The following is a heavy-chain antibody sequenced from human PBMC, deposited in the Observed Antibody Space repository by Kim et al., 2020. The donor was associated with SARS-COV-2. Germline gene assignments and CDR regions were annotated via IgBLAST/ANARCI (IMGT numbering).Heavy chain of an antibody. CDR3: AKDTRDYYGSGSEWQY. CDR2: IGTSARYS. Sequence: GGSLRLSCAASGFTFSNSAMTWVRQAPGKGLEWVSAIGTSARYSYYADSVKGRFTISRDNSKSTLYLEMNSLRAEDTAIYYCAKDTRDYYGSGSEWQYWG. V-gene: IGHV3-23*01. J-gene: IGHJ1*01. D-gene: IGHD3-10*01. CDR1: GFTFSNSA.